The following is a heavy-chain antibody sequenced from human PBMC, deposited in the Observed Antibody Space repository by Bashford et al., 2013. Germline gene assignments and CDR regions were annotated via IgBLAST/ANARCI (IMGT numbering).Heavy chain of an antibody. CDR2: ISNSGSTI. CDR1: GFSFSDNY. J-gene: IGHJ5*02. CDR3: ARTYYYDSSGYYGVDWFDP. Sequence: GSLRLSCAASGFSFSDNYMIWIRQAPGKGLEWISYISNSGSTIYYADSVKGRFTISRDNAKNSLYLQMNTLRSDDTAVYYCARTYYYDSSGYYGVDWFDPWGQGTLVTVSS. D-gene: IGHD3-22*01. V-gene: IGHV3-11*01.